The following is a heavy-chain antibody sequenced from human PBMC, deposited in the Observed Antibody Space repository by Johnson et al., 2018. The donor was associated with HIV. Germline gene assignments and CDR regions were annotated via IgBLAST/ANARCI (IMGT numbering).Heavy chain of an antibody. D-gene: IGHD3-10*01. Sequence: MLLVESGGGLVQPGGSLRLSCAASRFTFSSYWMHWVRQAPWKGLEWVGNIKQDGSEKYYVDSVKGRFTISRDSSKNTVYLQMNSLRAEDTAIYYCARADGSGSYFGFEIWGRGTRVTVSS. CDR1: RFTFSSYW. J-gene: IGHJ3*02. V-gene: IGHV3-7*03. CDR2: IKQDGSEK. CDR3: ARADGSGSYFGFEI.